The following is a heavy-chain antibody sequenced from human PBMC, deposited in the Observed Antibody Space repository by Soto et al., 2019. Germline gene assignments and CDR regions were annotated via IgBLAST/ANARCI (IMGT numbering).Heavy chain of an antibody. CDR2: IYPGDSDT. V-gene: IGHV5-51*01. D-gene: IGHD5-18*01. Sequence: GESLKISCKGSGYSFTSYWIGWVRQMPGKGLDWMGIIYPGDSDTRYSPSFQGQVTISADKSISTAYLQWSSLKASDTAMYYCTRQDYSYGYYLDYPSQGTLDIVSS. CDR1: GYSFTSYW. CDR3: TRQDYSYGYYLDY. J-gene: IGHJ4*02.